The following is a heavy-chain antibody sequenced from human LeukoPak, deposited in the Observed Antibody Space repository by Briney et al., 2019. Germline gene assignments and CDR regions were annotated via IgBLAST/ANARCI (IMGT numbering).Heavy chain of an antibody. J-gene: IGHJ4*02. CDR3: AKDRGWCFEY. D-gene: IGHD6-19*01. CDR1: GFTFSSYA. CDR2: ISGSGGST. V-gene: IGHV3-23*01. Sequence: GGSLRLSCAASGFTFSSYAMSWVRQAPGKGLEWVSAISGSGGSTYYADSVKGRFTVSRDNSKHTLYLQMNSLRVEDTAVYYCAKDRGWCFEYWGQGTLVTVSS.